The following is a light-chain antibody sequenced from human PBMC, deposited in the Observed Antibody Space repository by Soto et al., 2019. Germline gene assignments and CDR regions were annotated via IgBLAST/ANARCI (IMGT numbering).Light chain of an antibody. CDR2: EVT. V-gene: IGLV2-14*01. CDR3: VSYTGKSASYV. J-gene: IGLJ1*01. CDR1: SSDVGGYNY. Sequence: QSALAQAACVSGCPGQSITISCTGTSSDVGGYNYVAWYQQHPGKAPKLIIYEVTNRPSGVSYRFSASKSGNTASLTISGLQSEDEADYYCVSYTGKSASYVCGTGTKVTVL.